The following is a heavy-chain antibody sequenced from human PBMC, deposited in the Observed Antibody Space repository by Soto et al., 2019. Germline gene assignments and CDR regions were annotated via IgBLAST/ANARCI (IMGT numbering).Heavy chain of an antibody. CDR3: TRLLPMITFGGVIVKNGMDV. D-gene: IGHD3-16*02. J-gene: IGHJ6*04. CDR2: IRSKANSYAT. Sequence: EVQLVESGGGLVQPGGSLKLSCAASGFTFSGSAMHWVRQASGKGLEWVGRIRSKANSYATAYAASVKGRFTISRDDSKNTAYLQMNSLKTEDTAVYYCTRLLPMITFGGVIVKNGMDVWGKGTTVTVSS. V-gene: IGHV3-73*01. CDR1: GFTFSGSA.